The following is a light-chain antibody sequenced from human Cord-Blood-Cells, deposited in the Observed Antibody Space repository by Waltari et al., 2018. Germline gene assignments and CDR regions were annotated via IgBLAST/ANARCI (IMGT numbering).Light chain of an antibody. CDR1: QSISSW. CDR2: DAS. CDR3: QQYNSYSYT. Sequence: DIQLTQSPSTLSASVGDRVTITCRAIQSISSWLAWYQQKPGKAPKLLIYDASSLESGVPSRFSRSGSGTEFTLTISSLQPDDFATYYCQQYNSYSYTFGQGTKLEIK. J-gene: IGKJ2*01. V-gene: IGKV1-5*01.